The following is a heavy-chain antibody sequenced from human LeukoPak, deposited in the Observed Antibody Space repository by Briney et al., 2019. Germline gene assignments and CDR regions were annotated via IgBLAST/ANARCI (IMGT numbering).Heavy chain of an antibody. V-gene: IGHV3-23*01. D-gene: IGHD5-24*01. Sequence: GGSLRLSCAASGFTFSTYAMSWVRQAPGKGLEWVSTISGSGGGTYYADSVKGRFTISRDNSKNTLYLQMNSLRAEEAAVYYCAKDGSGNGYPNYYFDYWGQGTLVTVSS. J-gene: IGHJ4*02. CDR2: ISGSGGGT. CDR1: GFTFSTYA. CDR3: AKDGSGNGYPNYYFDY.